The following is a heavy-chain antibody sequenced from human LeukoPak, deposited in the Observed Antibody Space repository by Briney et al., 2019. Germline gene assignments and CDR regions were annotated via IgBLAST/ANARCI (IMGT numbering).Heavy chain of an antibody. D-gene: IGHD3-10*01. V-gene: IGHV3-7*01. CDR1: GFTIGDFW. CDR2: IKKDGSDK. J-gene: IGHJ4*02. CDR3: LQYNSGNM. Sequence: GSLRFSCEASGFTIGDFWMSWVRQAPGKGLEWVANIKKDGSDKYYVDSVKGRFTVSRGNAKNSLYLQMNSLRAEDTAVYYCLQYNSGNMWGQGTFVTVSS.